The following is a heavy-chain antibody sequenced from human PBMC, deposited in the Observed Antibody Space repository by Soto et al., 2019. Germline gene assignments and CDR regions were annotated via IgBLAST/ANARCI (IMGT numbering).Heavy chain of an antibody. CDR3: ARSDHYDFWSGYPDY. Sequence: ASVKVSCKASGYTFTSYAMHWVRQAPGQRLEWMGWINAGNGNTKYSQKFQGRVTITRDTSASTAYMELSSLRSEDKAVYYCARSDHYDFWSGYPDYSGQGTLVTVSS. J-gene: IGHJ4*02. CDR2: INAGNGNT. CDR1: GYTFTSYA. V-gene: IGHV1-3*01. D-gene: IGHD3-3*01.